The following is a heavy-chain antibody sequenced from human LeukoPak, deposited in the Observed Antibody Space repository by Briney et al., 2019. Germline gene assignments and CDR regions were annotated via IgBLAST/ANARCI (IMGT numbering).Heavy chain of an antibody. J-gene: IGHJ4*02. CDR2: INVNGSTR. CDR1: GFTFSDYW. Sequence: GGSLRLSCAASGFTFSDYWMHWVRQAPGKGLVWVSRINVNGSTRTYADSVKGRFTISRDNAKNTLYLQMNSLRAEDTAVYYCAREYFYNTNFDFWGQGTLVAVSS. CDR3: AREYFYNTNFDF. V-gene: IGHV3-74*01. D-gene: IGHD3-3*01.